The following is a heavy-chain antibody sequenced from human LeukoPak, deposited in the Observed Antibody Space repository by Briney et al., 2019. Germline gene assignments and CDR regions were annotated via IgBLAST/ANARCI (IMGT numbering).Heavy chain of an antibody. V-gene: IGHV3-23*01. CDR3: ARDSSVPPAALVAFDF. J-gene: IGHJ3*01. CDR2: ISGSGSTT. Sequence: GGSLRLSCAASAFTFSNYGMTWIRQAPGKGLEWVSFISGSGSTTYYADSVRGRFTISRDNSKNTLYLQMDSLRAEDTALYYCARDSSVPPAALVAFDFWGQGTRVTVSA. CDR1: AFTFSNYG. D-gene: IGHD2-2*01.